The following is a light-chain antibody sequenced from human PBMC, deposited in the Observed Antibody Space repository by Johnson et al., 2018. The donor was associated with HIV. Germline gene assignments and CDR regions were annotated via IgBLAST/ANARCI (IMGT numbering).Light chain of an antibody. CDR2: DNN. Sequence: QSVLTQPPSVSAAPGQKVTISCSGSSSNIGKNYVSWYRHLPGTAPKLLIYDNNKRPSGIPDRFSGSKSGTSATLGLTGLQTGDEADYYCGTWDSSLSAGVFGTGTKVTVL. J-gene: IGLJ1*01. CDR1: SSNIGKNY. CDR3: GTWDSSLSAGV. V-gene: IGLV1-51*01.